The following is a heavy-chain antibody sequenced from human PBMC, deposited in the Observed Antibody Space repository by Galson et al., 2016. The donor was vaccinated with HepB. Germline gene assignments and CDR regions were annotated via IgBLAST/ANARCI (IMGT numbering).Heavy chain of an antibody. CDR3: ARLASYGMDV. J-gene: IGHJ6*02. V-gene: IGHV4-59*01. CDR2: ICYSGST. CDR1: GGSISSYY. Sequence: LSLTCTVSGGSISSYYWSWIRQPPGKGLEWIGYICYSGSTNYNPSLKSRLTISVDTSKNQFSLKLSSVTAADTAVYYCARLASYGMDVWGQGTTVTVS.